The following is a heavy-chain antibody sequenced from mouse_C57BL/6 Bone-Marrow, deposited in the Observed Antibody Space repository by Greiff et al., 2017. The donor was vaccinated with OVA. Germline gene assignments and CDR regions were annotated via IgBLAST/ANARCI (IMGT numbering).Heavy chain of an antibody. J-gene: IGHJ4*01. V-gene: IGHV1-26*01. CDR3: ARSRYDYDYYYAMDY. CDR2: INPNNGGT. CDR1: GYTFTDYY. D-gene: IGHD2-4*01. Sequence: EVQLQQSGPELVKPGASVKISCKASGYTFTDYYMNWVKQSHGKSLEWIGDINPNNGGTSYNQKFKGKATLTVDKSSSTAYMELRSLTSEDSAVYYCARSRYDYDYYYAMDYWGQGTSVTVSS.